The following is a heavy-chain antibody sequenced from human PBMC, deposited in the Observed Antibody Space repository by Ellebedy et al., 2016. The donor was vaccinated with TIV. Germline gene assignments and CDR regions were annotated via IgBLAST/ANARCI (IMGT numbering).Heavy chain of an antibody. CDR1: GFSVSNYG. CDR3: AKDQEYFDYMDV. CDR2: ISGRTGRT. J-gene: IGHJ6*03. Sequence: GGSLRLSXAASGFSVSNYGMSWVRQAPGKGLEWVSGISGRTGRTYYADSVKGRFIISRDKSKNTLYLQLNSLRAEDTAVYQCAKDQEYFDYMDVWGKGTTVTVSS. V-gene: IGHV3-23*01.